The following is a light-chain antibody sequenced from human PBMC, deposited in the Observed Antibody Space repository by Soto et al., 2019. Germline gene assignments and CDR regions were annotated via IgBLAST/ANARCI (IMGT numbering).Light chain of an antibody. V-gene: IGKV1-39*01. CDR2: AAY. CDR1: QSISTY. CDR3: QQSYDMPWT. Sequence: DIQMTQSPSSLSASVGDTVTITCRASQSISTYLTWYQQKPGKAPKLLIYAAYTLQSGVPSRFSGSGSGTDFTLTISSLHPEDFAAYYCQQSYDMPWTFGQGTKVEIK. J-gene: IGKJ1*01.